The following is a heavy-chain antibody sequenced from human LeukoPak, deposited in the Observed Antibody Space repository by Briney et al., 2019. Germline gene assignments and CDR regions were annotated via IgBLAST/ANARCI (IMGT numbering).Heavy chain of an antibody. J-gene: IGHJ5*02. V-gene: IGHV1-24*01. CDR1: GYSLTELS. Sequence: AAVKVSCKVSGYSLTELSMHWVRQAPGKGLEWKGGFDPEDGETIYAQKFQGRVTMTEDTSTDTAYMELSSLRSEDTAVYYCATGPYSSSWYWFDPWGQGTLVTVSS. D-gene: IGHD6-13*01. CDR2: FDPEDGET. CDR3: ATGPYSSSWYWFDP.